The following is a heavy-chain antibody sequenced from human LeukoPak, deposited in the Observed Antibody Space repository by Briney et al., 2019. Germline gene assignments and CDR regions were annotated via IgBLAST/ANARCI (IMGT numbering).Heavy chain of an antibody. Sequence: PGGSLRLSCAASGFTFSTYSMNRVRQAPGKGLEWVSSITSPVGRMYYADSLKGRITISRDNARSTLYLQMNSLRAEDTAVYYCATDGRSSGWYGFDYWGQGILVTVSS. D-gene: IGHD6-19*01. CDR3: ATDGRSSGWYGFDY. CDR2: ITSPVGRM. CDR1: GFTFSTYS. V-gene: IGHV3-21*01. J-gene: IGHJ4*02.